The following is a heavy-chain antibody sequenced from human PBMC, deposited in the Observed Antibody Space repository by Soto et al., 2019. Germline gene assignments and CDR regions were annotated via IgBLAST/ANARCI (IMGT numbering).Heavy chain of an antibody. Sequence: EVQLVESGGGLIQPGGSLRLSCAVSGFTVSNNYMSWVRQAPGKGLEGVSVIYSGGYTAYGDSVKGRFTISRDNSKNTRKHKQKRLRAQDTAVYFRATPPGGGGYWGQGTLVTVSS. CDR3: ATPPGGGGY. CDR1: GFTVSNNY. D-gene: IGHD3-10*01. CDR2: IYSGGYT. V-gene: IGHV3-53*01. J-gene: IGHJ4*02.